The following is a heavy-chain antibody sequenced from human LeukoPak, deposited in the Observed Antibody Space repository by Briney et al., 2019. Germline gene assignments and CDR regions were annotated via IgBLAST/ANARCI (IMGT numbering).Heavy chain of an antibody. D-gene: IGHD5-18*01. CDR2: INSDGSST. CDR3: ARSPVRTAMKSLDY. V-gene: IGHV3-74*01. J-gene: IGHJ4*02. CDR1: GFTSSSYW. Sequence: GGSLRLSCAASGFTSSSYWMHWVRQAPGKGLVWVSRINSDGSSTSYADSVKGRFTISRDNAKNTLYLQMNSLRAEDTAVYYCARSPVRTAMKSLDYWGQGTLVTVSS.